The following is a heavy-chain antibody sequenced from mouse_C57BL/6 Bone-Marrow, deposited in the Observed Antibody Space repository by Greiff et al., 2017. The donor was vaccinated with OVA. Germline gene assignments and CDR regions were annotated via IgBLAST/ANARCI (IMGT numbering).Heavy chain of an antibody. J-gene: IGHJ2*01. CDR2: IYPGDGDT. D-gene: IGHD2-3*01. CDR3: ARHEDGYYASYFDY. CDR1: GYAFSSSW. V-gene: IGHV1-82*01. Sequence: QVQLKESGPELVKPGASVKISCKASGYAFSSSWMNWVKQRPGKGLEWIGRIYPGDGDTNYNGKFKGKATLTADKSSSKAYMQLSSLTSEDSAVYFCARHEDGYYASYFDYWGQGTTLTVSS.